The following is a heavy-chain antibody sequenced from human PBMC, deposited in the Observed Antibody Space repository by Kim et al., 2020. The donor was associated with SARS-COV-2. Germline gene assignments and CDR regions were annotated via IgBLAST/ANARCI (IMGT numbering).Heavy chain of an antibody. D-gene: IGHD2-15*01. CDR3: ARGEVVVAHTLDYADY. J-gene: IGHJ4*02. V-gene: IGHV1-2*02. CDR1: GYTFTGYY. Sequence: SVKVSCKASGYTFTGYYMHWVRQAPGQGLEWMGWINPNSGGTNYAQKFQGRVTMTRDTSISTAYMELSGLRSDDTAVYYCARGEVVVAHTLDYADYWGQGTLVTVSS. CDR2: INPNSGGT.